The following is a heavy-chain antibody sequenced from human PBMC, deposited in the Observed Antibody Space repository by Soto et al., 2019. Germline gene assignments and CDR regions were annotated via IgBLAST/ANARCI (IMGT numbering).Heavy chain of an antibody. CDR1: GGSISSGAYY. V-gene: IGHV4-31*03. CDR3: ARADGTSYYYGMDV. CDR2: IYYSGST. J-gene: IGHJ6*02. D-gene: IGHD1-7*01. Sequence: PSETLSLTCTVSGGSISSGAYYWSWIRQHPGKGLEWIGYIYYSGSTYYNPSLESRVTILVDTSKNQFSLKLSSVTAADTAVYYCARADGTSYYYGMDVWGQGTTVTVSS.